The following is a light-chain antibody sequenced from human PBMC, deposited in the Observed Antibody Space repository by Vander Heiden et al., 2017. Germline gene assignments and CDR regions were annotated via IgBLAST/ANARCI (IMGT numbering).Light chain of an antibody. CDR1: QSVSSK. J-gene: IGKJ4*01. CDR2: GAS. V-gene: IGKV3-15*01. CDR3: QQYNNWPPLT. Sequence: EIVMTQSPATLSVYPGERATLSCRASQSVSSKLAWYQQKPGHAPRLLIYGASTRATGIPARFSGSGSGTEFTLTISSLQSEDFAVYYCQQYNNWPPLTFGGGTKVEIK.